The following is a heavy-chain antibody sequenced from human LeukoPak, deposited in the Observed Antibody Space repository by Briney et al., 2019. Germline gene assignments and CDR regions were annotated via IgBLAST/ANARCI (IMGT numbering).Heavy chain of an antibody. J-gene: IGHJ4*02. Sequence: GASVKVSCKASGYTFSNYYMHWVRQAPGQGLEWMGIINPSGGSTSYAQKFEGRVTMTRDTSTRSAYMELSRLRSEDTAVYYCARVKDCSGGTCYSAFDYWGQGTLVTVSS. CDR1: GYTFSNYY. CDR3: ARVKDCSGGTCYSAFDY. CDR2: INPSGGST. V-gene: IGHV1-46*01. D-gene: IGHD2-15*01.